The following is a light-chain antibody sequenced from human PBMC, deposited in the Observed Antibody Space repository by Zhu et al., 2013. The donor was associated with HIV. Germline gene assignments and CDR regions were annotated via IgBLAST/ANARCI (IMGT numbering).Light chain of an antibody. V-gene: IGLV1-40*01. Sequence: QSVLTQPPSVSGAPGQRVTISCTGSTSNIGGGYDVQWYQQLPGAAPKLIVYYNSLRPSGVSDRFSGSKSGSSASLVITGLQADDEADYHCQSYDSTLSGSVFGGGTNLSVL. CDR1: TSNIGGGYD. J-gene: IGLJ3*02. CDR2: YNS. CDR3: QSYDSTLSGSV.